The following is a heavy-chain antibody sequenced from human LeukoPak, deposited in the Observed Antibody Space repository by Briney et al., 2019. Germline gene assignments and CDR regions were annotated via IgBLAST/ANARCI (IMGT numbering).Heavy chain of an antibody. Sequence: ASVKVSCKASGYTFTGYYMHWVRQAPGQGLEWMGGIIPIFGTANYAQKFQGRVTITADKSTSTAYMELSSLRSEDTAVYYCARKADYYDSSSTFDYWGQGTLVTVSS. CDR3: ARKADYYDSSSTFDY. CDR2: IIPIFGTA. CDR1: GYTFTGYY. V-gene: IGHV1-69*06. D-gene: IGHD3-22*01. J-gene: IGHJ4*02.